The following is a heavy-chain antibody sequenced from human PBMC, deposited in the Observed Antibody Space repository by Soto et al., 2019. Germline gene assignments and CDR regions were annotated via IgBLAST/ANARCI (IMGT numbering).Heavy chain of an antibody. CDR3: VRVPSDHKLRLVEWPYGDY. CDR1: GFIVSSNQ. CDR2: IYSGHTT. Sequence: GGSLRLSCVASGFIVSSNQMSWVRQAPGKGLEWVSVIYSGHTTYYADSVEGRFTISRDDSKNTLYLQMNSLRVEDTAVYYCVRVPSDHKLRLVEWPYGDYWGQGALVTVSS. V-gene: IGHV3-53*01. D-gene: IGHD3-3*01. J-gene: IGHJ4*02.